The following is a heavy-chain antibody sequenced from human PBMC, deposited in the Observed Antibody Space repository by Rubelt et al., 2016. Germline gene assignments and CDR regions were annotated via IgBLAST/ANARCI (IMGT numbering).Heavy chain of an antibody. J-gene: IGHJ4*02. Sequence: QVQLQQWGAGLLKPSETLSLTCAVYGGSFSGYYWSWIRQPPGKGLEWIGEINHSGSTNYNPSLKGRVTISVDPSKNQFSRKLSSVTAADTAVYYCAEYCSGGSCPPGDREYWGQGTLVTVSS. CDR3: AEYCSGGSCPPGDREY. CDR2: INHSGST. D-gene: IGHD2-15*01. CDR1: GGSFSGYY. V-gene: IGHV4-34*01.